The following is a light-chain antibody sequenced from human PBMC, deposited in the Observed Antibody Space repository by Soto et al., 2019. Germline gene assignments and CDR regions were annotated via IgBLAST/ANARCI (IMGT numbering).Light chain of an antibody. CDR1: KLGDKY. CDR2: QDS. Sequence: SYELTQPPSVSVSPGQTASITCSGDKLGDKYACWYQQKPGQSPVLVIYQDSKRPSGIPERFSGSNSGNTATLTISGTQAMDEADYYCQAWDISTPYVFGTGTKLTVL. J-gene: IGLJ1*01. V-gene: IGLV3-1*01. CDR3: QAWDISTPYV.